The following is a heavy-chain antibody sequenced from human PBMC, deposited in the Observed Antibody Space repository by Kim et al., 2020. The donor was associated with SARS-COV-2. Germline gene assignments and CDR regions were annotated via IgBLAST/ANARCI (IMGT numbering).Heavy chain of an antibody. CDR3: AALDTAHVPGGI. J-gene: IGHJ4*02. D-gene: IGHD3-10*02. Sequence: YYVDSVNGRFTMSRENARNSLYLQMSSLRTEDTAIYYCAALDTAHVPGGIWGQGTLVSVSS. V-gene: IGHV3-7*01.